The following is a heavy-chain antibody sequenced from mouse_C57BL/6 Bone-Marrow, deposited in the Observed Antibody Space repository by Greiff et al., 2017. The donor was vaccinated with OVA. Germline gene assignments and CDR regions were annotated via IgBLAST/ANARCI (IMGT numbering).Heavy chain of an antibody. Sequence: QVQLQQSGAELVKPGASVKISCKASGYAFSSYWMNWVKQRPGKGLEWIGQIYPGDGDTNYNGKFKGKATLTADKSSSTAYMQLSSLTSEDSAVYFCARGLWLRRKAWFAYWGQGTLVTVSA. V-gene: IGHV1-80*01. J-gene: IGHJ3*01. CDR3: ARGLWLRRKAWFAY. D-gene: IGHD2-2*01. CDR2: IYPGDGDT. CDR1: GYAFSSYW.